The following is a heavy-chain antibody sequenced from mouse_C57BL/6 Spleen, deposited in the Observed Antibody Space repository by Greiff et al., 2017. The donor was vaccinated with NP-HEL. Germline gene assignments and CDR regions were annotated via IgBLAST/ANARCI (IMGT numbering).Heavy chain of an antibody. J-gene: IGHJ4*01. Sequence: VQRVESGAELVKPGASVKISCKASGYAFSSYWMNWVKQRPGKGLEWIGQIYPGDGDTNYNGKFKGKATLTADKSSSTAYMQLSSLTSEDSAVYFCARYGDYDGAMDYWGQGTSVTVSS. CDR3: ARYGDYDGAMDY. D-gene: IGHD2-4*01. CDR1: GYAFSSYW. CDR2: IYPGDGDT. V-gene: IGHV1-80*01.